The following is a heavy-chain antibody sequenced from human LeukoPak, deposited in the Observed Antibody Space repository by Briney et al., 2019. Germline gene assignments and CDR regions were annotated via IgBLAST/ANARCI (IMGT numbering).Heavy chain of an antibody. J-gene: IGHJ4*02. D-gene: IGHD6-6*01. CDR3: AKVDSSSSYFDY. CDR2: ISGSGGST. Sequence: PGGSLRLSCAASGFPFSSYAMSWVRQAPGKGLEWVSAISGSGGSTYYADSVKGRFTISRDNSKNTLYLQMNSLRAEDTAVYYCAKVDSSSSYFDYWGQGTLVTVSS. V-gene: IGHV3-23*01. CDR1: GFPFSSYA.